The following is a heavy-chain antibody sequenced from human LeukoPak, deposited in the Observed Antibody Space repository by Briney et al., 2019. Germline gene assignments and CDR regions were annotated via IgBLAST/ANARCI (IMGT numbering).Heavy chain of an antibody. J-gene: IGHJ4*02. CDR1: GFTFSSYW. V-gene: IGHV3-7*01. D-gene: IGHD3-10*01. Sequence: GGSLRLSCAASGFTFSSYWMSWVRQAPGKGLEWVANIKQDGSGKYYVDSVKGRFTISRDNAKNSLYLQMDSLRAEDTAVYYCARGYYYGSSFDYWGQGTLVTVSS. CDR3: ARGYYYGSSFDY. CDR2: IKQDGSGK.